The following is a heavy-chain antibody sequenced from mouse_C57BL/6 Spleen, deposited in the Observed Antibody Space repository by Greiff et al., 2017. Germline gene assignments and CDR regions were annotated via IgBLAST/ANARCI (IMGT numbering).Heavy chain of an antibody. CDR1: GYAFTNYL. V-gene: IGHV1-54*01. CDR3: AREGDGSSGPWFAY. Sequence: QVQLKQSGAELVRPGTSVKVSCKASGYAFTNYLIEWVKQRPGQGLEWIGVINPGSGGTNYNEKFKGKATLTADKSSSTAYMQLSSLTSEDSAVYFCAREGDGSSGPWFAYWGQGTLVTVSA. D-gene: IGHD1-1*01. CDR2: INPGSGGT. J-gene: IGHJ3*01.